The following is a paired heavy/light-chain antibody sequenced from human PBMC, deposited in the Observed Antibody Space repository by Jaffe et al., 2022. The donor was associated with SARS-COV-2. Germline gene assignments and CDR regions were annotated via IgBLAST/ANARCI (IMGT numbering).Heavy chain of an antibody. CDR2: ISSSGTTV. CDR3: ARDGYTDGWSDY. D-gene: IGHD5-18*01. Sequence: EVQLVESGGGLVQPGGSLRLACAASGFIFSDYEMNWVRQAPGKGLEWVSYISSSGTTVHYSDSVKGRFAISRDNANNLLYLQMHSLRAEDTAIYYCARDGYTDGWSDYWGQGTLVTVSS. V-gene: IGHV3-48*03. CDR1: GFIFSDYE. J-gene: IGHJ4*02.
Light chain of an antibody. CDR3: AAWDDSPRAF. J-gene: IGLJ2*01. CDR2: RNS. CDR1: SSNIGSNY. Sequence: QSVLTQPPSASGTPGQRVTISCSGSSSNIGSNYVYWYQQLPGAAPKLLIYRNSLRPSGVPDRFSGSKSGTSASLAISGLRSEDEADYYCAAWDDSPRAFFGGGTKLTVL. V-gene: IGLV1-47*01.